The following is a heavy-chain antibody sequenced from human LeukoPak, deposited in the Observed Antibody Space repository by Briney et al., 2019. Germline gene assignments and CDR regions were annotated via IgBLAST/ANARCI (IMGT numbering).Heavy chain of an antibody. J-gene: IGHJ3*02. CDR1: GFIFSTYW. CDR2: INSVGSST. D-gene: IGHD3-16*01. CDR3: ARVRDYDYVWGRRENAFDI. Sequence: GGSLRLSCTASGFIFSTYWMHWVRQAPGKGLVWVSRINSVGSSTNYADSVKGRFTISRDNAKNMRYLQMNSLRAEDTAVYYCARVRDYDYVWGRRENAFDIWGQGTMVTVSS. V-gene: IGHV3-74*01.